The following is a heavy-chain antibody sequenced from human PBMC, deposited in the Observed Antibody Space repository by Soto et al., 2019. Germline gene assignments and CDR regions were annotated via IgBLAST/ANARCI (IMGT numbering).Heavy chain of an antibody. CDR1: GFNFGGSS. J-gene: IGHJ4*02. CDR3: ATSTSWYSFL. CDR2: ISDSGGFI. Sequence: EVLLVESGGGLVKPGGSLRLSCAASGFNFGGSSMNWVRQSPRKGLEWVSSISDSGGFIKYADSVKGRFTISRDNAKNSLFLQMDSLRADDTAVYYCATSTSWYSFLWGQGTLVTVSS. D-gene: IGHD6-13*01. V-gene: IGHV3-21*01.